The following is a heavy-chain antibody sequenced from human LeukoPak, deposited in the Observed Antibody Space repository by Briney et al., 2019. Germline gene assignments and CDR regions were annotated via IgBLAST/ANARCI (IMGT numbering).Heavy chain of an antibody. CDR2: IRYDGSNK. CDR3: AKDLYYYDSSGYPPKHAFDI. J-gene: IGHJ3*02. V-gene: IGHV3-30*02. CDR1: GFTFSSYG. D-gene: IGHD3-22*01. Sequence: PGGSLRLSCAASGFTFSSYGMHWVRQAPGKGLEWVAFIRYDGSNKYYADSVKGRFTISRDNSKNTLYLQMNSLRAEDTAVYYCAKDLYYYDSSGYPPKHAFDIWGQGTMVTVSS.